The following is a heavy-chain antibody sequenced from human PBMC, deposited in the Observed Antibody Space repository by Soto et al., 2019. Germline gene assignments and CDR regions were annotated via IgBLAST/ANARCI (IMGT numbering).Heavy chain of an antibody. CDR2: IYYTGIT. J-gene: IGHJ4*02. CDR1: GGSISSSSYY. V-gene: IGHV4-39*01. CDR3: ARPARQDTVAGNY. Sequence: SETLSLTCTVSGGSISSSSYYWGWIRQPPGKGLEWIGNIYYTGITHYNPSLKSRATISIDTSKNQFSLNLNSVTATDTAVYYCARPARQDTVAGNYWGQGTLVTVPS. D-gene: IGHD6-19*01.